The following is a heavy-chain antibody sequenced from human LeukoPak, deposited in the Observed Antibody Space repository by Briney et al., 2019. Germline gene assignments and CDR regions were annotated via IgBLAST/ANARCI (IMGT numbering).Heavy chain of an antibody. J-gene: IGHJ4*02. CDR2: IIPILGIA. Sequence: ASVKVSCKASGGTFSSYAISWVRQAPGQGLEWMGRIIPILGIANYAQKFQGRVTITADKSTSTAYMELSSLRSEDTAVYYCARDLFFDSSGYDYWGQGTLVTVFS. D-gene: IGHD3-22*01. CDR3: ARDLFFDSSGYDY. V-gene: IGHV1-69*04. CDR1: GGTFSSYA.